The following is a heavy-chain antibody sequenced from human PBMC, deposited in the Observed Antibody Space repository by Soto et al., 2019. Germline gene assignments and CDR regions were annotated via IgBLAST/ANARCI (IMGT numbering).Heavy chain of an antibody. J-gene: IGHJ5*02. CDR3: ASDNGYCSGGSCYGGWFDP. D-gene: IGHD2-15*01. CDR2: IIPIFGTA. Sequence: QVQLVQSGAEVKKPGSSVKVSCKASGGTFSSYAISWVRQAPGQGLEWMGGIIPIFGTANYAQKFQGRVTITADESTSTAYMELSSLRSEDTSVYYCASDNGYCSGGSCYGGWFDPWGQGTLVTVSS. V-gene: IGHV1-69*12. CDR1: GGTFSSYA.